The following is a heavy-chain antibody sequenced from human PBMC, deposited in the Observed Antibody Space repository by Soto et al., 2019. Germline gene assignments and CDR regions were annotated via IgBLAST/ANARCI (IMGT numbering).Heavy chain of an antibody. J-gene: IGHJ5*02. D-gene: IGHD2-15*01. CDR1: GYTFTSYA. CDR3: ARDRGYCSGGSCYFTNWFDP. V-gene: IGHV1-3*01. Sequence: ASVKVSCKASGYTFTSYARHWVRQAPGQRLEWMGWINAGNGNAKYSQKFQGRVIITRDTSASTAYMELSSLRSEDTAVYYCARDRGYCSGGSCYFTNWFDPWGQGTLVTVSS. CDR2: INAGNGNA.